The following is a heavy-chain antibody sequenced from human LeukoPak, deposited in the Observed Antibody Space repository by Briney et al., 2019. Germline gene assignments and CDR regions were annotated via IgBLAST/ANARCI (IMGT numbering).Heavy chain of an antibody. CDR1: GGSISSSRYY. CDR2: IYYSGST. J-gene: IGHJ3*02. CDR3: ARRPGNAFDI. Sequence: SETLSLTCTVSGGSISSSRYYWGWIRQPPGKGLEWIGSIYYSGSTYYNPSLKSRVTIFVDTAKNQFSLKLSSVTAADTAVYCCARRPGNAFDIWGQGTMVTVSS. V-gene: IGHV4-39*01. D-gene: IGHD1-26*01.